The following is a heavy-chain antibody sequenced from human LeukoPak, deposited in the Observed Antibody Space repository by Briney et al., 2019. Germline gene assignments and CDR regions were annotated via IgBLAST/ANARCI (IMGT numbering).Heavy chain of an antibody. J-gene: IGHJ4*02. D-gene: IGHD4-17*01. Sequence: SETLSLTCAVYGGSFSGYYWSWIRQPPGKGLEWIGEINHSGSTNYNPSLKSRVTISVDTSKNQFSLKLSSVTAADTAVYYCASFDLYGDYAYGYWGQGTLVTVSS. CDR1: GGSFSGYY. V-gene: IGHV4-34*01. CDR3: ASFDLYGDYAYGY. CDR2: INHSGST.